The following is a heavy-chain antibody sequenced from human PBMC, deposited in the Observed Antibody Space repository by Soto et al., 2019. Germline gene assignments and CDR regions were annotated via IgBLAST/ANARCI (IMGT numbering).Heavy chain of an antibody. Sequence: SVKVFCKASGYTFTRYCISWVRQAPGQGLEWMGWISAYNGNTNYAQKLQGRVTMTTDTSTSTAYMELRSLRSDDTAVYYCARDRGYDSSGYMTYWGQGTLVTVSS. CDR1: GYTFTRYC. D-gene: IGHD3-22*01. V-gene: IGHV1-18*01. J-gene: IGHJ4*02. CDR3: ARDRGYDSSGYMTY. CDR2: ISAYNGNT.